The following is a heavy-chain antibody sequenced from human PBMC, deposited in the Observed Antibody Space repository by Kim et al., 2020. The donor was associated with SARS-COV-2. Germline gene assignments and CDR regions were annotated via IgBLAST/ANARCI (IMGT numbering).Heavy chain of an antibody. J-gene: IGHJ5*02. CDR2: ISWNSGSI. CDR3: AKASGSYYSGGWFDP. Sequence: GGSLRLSCAASGFTFDDYAMHWVRQAPGKGLEWVSGISWNSGSIGYADSVKGRFTISRDNAKNSLYLQMNSLRAEDTALYYCAKASGSYYSGGWFDPWGQGTLVTVSS. D-gene: IGHD1-26*01. CDR1: GFTFDDYA. V-gene: IGHV3-9*01.